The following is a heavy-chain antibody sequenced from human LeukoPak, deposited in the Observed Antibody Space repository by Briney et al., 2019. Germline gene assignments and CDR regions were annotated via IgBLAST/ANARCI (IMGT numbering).Heavy chain of an antibody. CDR1: GDSVSSNSAA. Sequence: SQTLSLTCAISGDSVSSNSAAWNWIRQSPSRGLEWLGRTYYRSKWYNDYAVSVKSRITINPDTSKNQFSLQLNSVTPEDTAVYYCARDNVLFWSGYYFWFDPWGQGTLVTVSS. CDR3: ARDNVLFWSGYYFWFDP. V-gene: IGHV6-1*01. J-gene: IGHJ5*02. D-gene: IGHD3-3*01. CDR2: TYYRSKWYN.